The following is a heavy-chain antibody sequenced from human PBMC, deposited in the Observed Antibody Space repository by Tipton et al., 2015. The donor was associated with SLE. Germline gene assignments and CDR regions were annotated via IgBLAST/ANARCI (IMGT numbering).Heavy chain of an antibody. CDR1: SYTFTSYG. CDR3: ARSYYGSRHYYTHADH. V-gene: IGHV1-18*01. D-gene: IGHD3-10*01. CDR2: ISPYNGNT. J-gene: IGHJ4*02. Sequence: QVQLVQSGAEVKKPGASVKVSCKASSYTFTSYGISWVRQAPGQGLEWMGWISPYNGNTDSAQNLQGRVTMTADTSTTTAYMELRSLRSDDTAVYYCARSYYGSRHYYTHADHWGQGTQVTVSS.